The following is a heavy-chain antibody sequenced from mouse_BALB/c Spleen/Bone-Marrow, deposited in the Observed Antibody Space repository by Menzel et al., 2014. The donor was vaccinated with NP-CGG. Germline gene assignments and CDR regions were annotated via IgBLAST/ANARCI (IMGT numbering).Heavy chain of an antibody. CDR1: GFSLTSYG. CDR3: ARKLRYYAMDY. CDR2: IWSGEST. D-gene: IGHD1-1*01. J-gene: IGHJ4*01. V-gene: IGHV2-2*02. Sequence: QVQLQQSGPGLVQPSQSLSITCTVSGFSLTSYGVHWVRQSPGKGLEWLGVIWSGESTDYNAAFISRLSISKDNSKSQVFFKMNSLQANDTALYYCARKLRYYAMDYWGQGTSVTVSS.